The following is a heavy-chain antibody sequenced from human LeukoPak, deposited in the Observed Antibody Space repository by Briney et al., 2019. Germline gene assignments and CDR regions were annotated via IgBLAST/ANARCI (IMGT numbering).Heavy chain of an antibody. V-gene: IGHV3-21*01. CDR3: ARERTYSSSWYYFDY. CDR1: GFTFSSYS. CDR2: ISSSSSYI. Sequence: GGSLRLSCAASGFTFSSYSMSWVRQAPGKGLEWVSSISSSSSYIYYADSVKGRFTISRDNAKNSLYLQMNSLRAEDTAVYYCARERTYSSSWYYFDYWGQGTLVTVSS. J-gene: IGHJ4*02. D-gene: IGHD6-13*01.